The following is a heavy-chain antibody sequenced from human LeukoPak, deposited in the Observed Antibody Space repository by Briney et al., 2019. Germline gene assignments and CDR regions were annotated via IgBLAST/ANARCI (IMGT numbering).Heavy chain of an antibody. Sequence: TGGSLRLSCAASGFTFSSYAMSWVRQAPGKGLEWVSAISGSGGSTYYADSVKGRFTISRDNSKNPLYLQMNSLRAEDTAIYYCAKDRVRITMVRGVIPAYWGQGTLVTVSS. CDR3: AKDRVRITMVRGVIPAY. V-gene: IGHV3-23*01. CDR2: ISGSGGST. CDR1: GFTFSSYA. J-gene: IGHJ4*02. D-gene: IGHD3-10*01.